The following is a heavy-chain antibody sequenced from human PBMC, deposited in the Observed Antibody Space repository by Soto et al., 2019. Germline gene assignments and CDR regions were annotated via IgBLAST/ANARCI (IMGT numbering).Heavy chain of an antibody. CDR2: ISASGGST. Sequence: GGSLSLSCAACRFAFANYAMNWVRQAPGKGLEWVSGISASGGSTYYADSVKGRFTISRDDAKNSLYLQMNSLRAEDTAVYYCARDPNFIALSTDALDIWGQGTMVTVSS. J-gene: IGHJ3*02. D-gene: IGHD6-13*01. CDR3: ARDPNFIALSTDALDI. V-gene: IGHV3-23*01. CDR1: RFAFANYA.